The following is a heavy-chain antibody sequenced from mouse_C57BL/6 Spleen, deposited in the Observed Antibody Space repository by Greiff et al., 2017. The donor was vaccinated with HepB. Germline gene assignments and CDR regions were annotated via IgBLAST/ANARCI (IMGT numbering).Heavy chain of an antibody. V-gene: IGHV1-64*01. CDR1: GYTFTSYW. J-gene: IGHJ2*01. CDR3: ASDYGFDY. Sequence: QVHVKQPGAELVKPGASVKLSCKASGYTFTSYWMHWVKQRPGQGLEWIGMIHPNSGSTNYNEKFKSKATLTVDKSSSTAYMQLSSLTSEDSAVYYCASDYGFDYWGQGTTLTVSS. CDR2: IHPNSGST. D-gene: IGHD2-4*01.